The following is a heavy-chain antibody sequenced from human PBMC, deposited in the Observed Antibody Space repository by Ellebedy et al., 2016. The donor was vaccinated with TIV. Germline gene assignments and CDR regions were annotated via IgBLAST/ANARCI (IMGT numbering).Heavy chain of an antibody. D-gene: IGHD3-22*01. Sequence: SETLSLTXIVSGGSISNYYWSWIRQPPGKGLEWIGDIYYSGNTNYNPSLKSRVTISVDTSKKQYSLKLTSVTAADTAVYYCATYSAPHFYYDGSDYYSLDAFDIWGQGTMVTVSS. J-gene: IGHJ3*02. CDR3: ATYSAPHFYYDGSDYYSLDAFDI. CDR2: IYYSGNT. CDR1: GGSISNYY. V-gene: IGHV4-59*01.